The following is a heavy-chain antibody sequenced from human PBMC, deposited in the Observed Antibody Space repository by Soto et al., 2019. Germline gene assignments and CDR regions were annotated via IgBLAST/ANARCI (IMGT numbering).Heavy chain of an antibody. V-gene: IGHV1-8*01. D-gene: IGHD6-25*01. J-gene: IGHJ5*02. CDR2: VNPNSGNT. Sequence: ASVKVSCKTSGYTFTNYDIMWVRRVAGQGLEWMGWVNPNSGNTGYAQKFQDRVTMTRDRFISTAYMELRSLTYEDTAVYYCAGGRRATSAPWGKGTLVTVS. CDR1: GYTFTNYD. CDR3: AGGRRATSAP.